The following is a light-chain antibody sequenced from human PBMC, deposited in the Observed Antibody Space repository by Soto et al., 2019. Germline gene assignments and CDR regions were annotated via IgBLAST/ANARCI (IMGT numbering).Light chain of an antibody. CDR1: SSDVGGNDY. V-gene: IGLV2-14*01. CDR2: EVN. Sequence: QSALTQPASVSGSPGQSVTISCTGASSDVGGNDYVSCYQQHPGKAPKLILYEVNNRPSGVSNHFSGSKSGNTASLIISGLQADDDADYSCSSYSPTSTLVFGSGTKLTVL. CDR3: SSYSPTSTLV. J-gene: IGLJ1*01.